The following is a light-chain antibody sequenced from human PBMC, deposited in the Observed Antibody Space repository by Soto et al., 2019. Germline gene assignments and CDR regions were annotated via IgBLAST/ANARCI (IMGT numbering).Light chain of an antibody. CDR2: DAS. Sequence: DIQMTQSPSSLSASVGDRVTITCQASQDIYNYLNWYQQKPGKAPKLLIYDASNLETGVPSRFSGSGSGTHFTFTISSLQPEDIATYYCQQNLTLTFGGGTKVEIK. J-gene: IGKJ4*01. CDR1: QDIYNY. V-gene: IGKV1-33*01. CDR3: QQNLTLT.